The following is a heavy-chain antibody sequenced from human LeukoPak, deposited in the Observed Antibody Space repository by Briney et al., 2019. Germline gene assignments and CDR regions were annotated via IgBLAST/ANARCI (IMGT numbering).Heavy chain of an antibody. D-gene: IGHD3-9*01. CDR2: INPSGGST. CDR3: AKGCTLFWLKDAFDV. J-gene: IGHJ3*01. Sequence: ASVKVSCKASGYTFTSYYMHWVRQAPGQGLEWMGIINPSGGSTSYAQKFQGRVTMTRDTSTSTVYMELNSLRAEDTAVYYCAKGCTLFWLKDAFDVWGQGTMVTVSS. V-gene: IGHV1-46*01. CDR1: GYTFTSYY.